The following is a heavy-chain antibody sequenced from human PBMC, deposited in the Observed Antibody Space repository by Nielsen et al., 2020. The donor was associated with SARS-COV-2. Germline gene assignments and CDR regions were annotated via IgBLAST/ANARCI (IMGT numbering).Heavy chain of an antibody. CDR2: IWYDGSNK. CDR1: GFTFSSYG. V-gene: IGHV3-33*08. D-gene: IGHD3-22*01. Sequence: GESLKISCAASGFTFSSYGMHWVRQAPGKGLEWVAVIWYDGSNKYYADSVKGRFTISRDNSKNTLYLQMNSLRAEDTAVYYCARDTHFGGDDSSGYPWGQGTLVTVSS. J-gene: IGHJ5*02. CDR3: ARDTHFGGDDSSGYP.